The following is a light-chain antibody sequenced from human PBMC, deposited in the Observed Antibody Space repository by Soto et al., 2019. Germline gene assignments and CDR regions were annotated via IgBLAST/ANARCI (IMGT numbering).Light chain of an antibody. CDR1: SSNIGSDS. CDR3: AAWDDSLNGVV. V-gene: IGLV1-44*01. Sequence: QSVLTQAPSASGTPGQRVTISWSGSSSNIGSDSVNWYQQLPGTAPKLLIYNNNQRPSGVPDRFSGSKSGTSASLAISGLQSEDEADYYCAAWDDSLNGVVFGGGTKLPVL. CDR2: NNN. J-gene: IGLJ2*01.